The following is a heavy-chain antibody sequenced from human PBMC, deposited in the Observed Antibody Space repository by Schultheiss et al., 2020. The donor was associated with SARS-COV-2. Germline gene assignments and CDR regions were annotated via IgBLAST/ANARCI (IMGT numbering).Heavy chain of an antibody. D-gene: IGHD6-13*01. J-gene: IGHJ5*02. V-gene: IGHV4-4*02. CDR3: ARGRVSRAFDP. CDR2: IFSSRGA. CDR1: GGSISSSNW. Sequence: SQTLSLTCAVSGGSISSSNWWSWVRQPPGKGLEWIGYIFSSRGADYNPSLKSRVTISVDTSKNQFSLKLSSVTAADTAVYYCARGRVSRAFDPWGQGTLVTVSS.